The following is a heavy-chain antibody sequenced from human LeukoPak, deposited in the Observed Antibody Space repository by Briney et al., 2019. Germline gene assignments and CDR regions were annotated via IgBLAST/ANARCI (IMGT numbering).Heavy chain of an antibody. CDR1: GYSFTSYW. J-gene: IGHJ3*02. CDR2: IYPGDSDT. Sequence: GESLKISCKGSGYSFTSYWIGWVRQMPGKGLEWMGIIYPGDSDTRYSPSFQGQVTISADKSISTAYLQWSSLKASDTAMYYCARQVGIVVVVTASDAFDIWGQGTMVTVSS. D-gene: IGHD2-21*02. V-gene: IGHV5-51*01. CDR3: ARQVGIVVVVTASDAFDI.